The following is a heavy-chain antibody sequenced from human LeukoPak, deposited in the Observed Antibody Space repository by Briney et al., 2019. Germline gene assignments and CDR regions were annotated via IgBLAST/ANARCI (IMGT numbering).Heavy chain of an antibody. CDR2: IHYTGST. CDR1: GASITRHY. V-gene: IGHV4-59*11. Sequence: SETLSLTCTVSGASITRHYWDWIRQSPGKALEWIGYIHYTGSTNTNPSLRSRVTISVDTSNSQFSLKLNSVTAADTAVYSCARSGDSPSFDSWGQGTLVTVSS. J-gene: IGHJ4*02. CDR3: ARSGDSPSFDS. D-gene: IGHD4-17*01.